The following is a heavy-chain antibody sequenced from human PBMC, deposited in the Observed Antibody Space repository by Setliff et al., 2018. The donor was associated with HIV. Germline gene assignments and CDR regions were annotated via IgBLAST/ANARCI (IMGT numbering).Heavy chain of an antibody. D-gene: IGHD2-15*01. J-gene: IGHJ4*02. CDR3: ARSVPRYCSGGSCYPPLFDY. CDR2: IYYSGST. CDR1: GGSISSSSYY. Sequence: SETLSLTCTVSGGSISSSSYYWGWIRQPPGKGLEWIGSIYYSGSTYYNPSLKSRVTISVDTSKNQFSLKLSPVTAADTAVYYCARSVPRYCSGGSCYPPLFDYWGQGTLVTVSS. V-gene: IGHV4-39*01.